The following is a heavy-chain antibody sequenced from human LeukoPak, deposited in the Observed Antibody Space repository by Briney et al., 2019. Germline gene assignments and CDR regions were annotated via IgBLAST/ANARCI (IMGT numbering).Heavy chain of an antibody. CDR3: ASGGHLDV. D-gene: IGHD3-16*01. V-gene: IGHV3-7*01. CDR2: IKKQDGDEK. J-gene: IGHJ6*04. CDR1: GFTFSSYW. Sequence: GGSLRLSCAASGFTFSSYWMSWVRQAPGKGLEWVANIKKQDGDEKNYVDSVKGRFTISRDNAKYSLYLQTSSLRAEDTAVYYCASGGHLDVWGTGTTVTVSS.